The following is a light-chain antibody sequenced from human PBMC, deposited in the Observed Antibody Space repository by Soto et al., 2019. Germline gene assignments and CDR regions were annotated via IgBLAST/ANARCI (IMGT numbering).Light chain of an antibody. Sequence: EIISTQSPDTLSLSPGERATLSCGASQTVSSNYLAWCQQRPGQAPRLLIYGASTRAAGIPDRFSGSGSWTDFTLTITRLEPEDSAVYFCQQYTGPPTTFGQGTRLEI. V-gene: IGKV3-20*01. CDR2: GAS. J-gene: IGKJ5*01. CDR3: QQYTGPPTT. CDR1: QTVSSNY.